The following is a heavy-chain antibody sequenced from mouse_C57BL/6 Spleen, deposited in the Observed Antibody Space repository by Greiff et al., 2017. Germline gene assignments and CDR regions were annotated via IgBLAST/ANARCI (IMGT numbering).Heavy chain of an antibody. D-gene: IGHD1-1*01. V-gene: IGHV2-2*01. Sequence: VQVVESGPGLVQPSQSLSITCTVSGFSLTSYGVHWVRQSPGKGLEWLGVILSGGSTDYNAAFISRLGISKDNFKSHVFLKMNRRQADDTAIYYCARRSGSSNYYAMDYWGQGTSVTVSS. CDR3: ARRSGSSNYYAMDY. CDR2: ILSGGST. CDR1: GFSLTSYG. J-gene: IGHJ4*01.